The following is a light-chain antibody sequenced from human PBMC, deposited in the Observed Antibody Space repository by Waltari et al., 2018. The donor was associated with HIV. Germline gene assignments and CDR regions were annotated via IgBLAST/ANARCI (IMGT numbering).Light chain of an antibody. CDR2: ASS. CDR3: QQADGLPWT. V-gene: IGKV1-12*01. Sequence: DIQMTQSTFFVSASVGDRVTITCRASQAISSWLTLYQQRPGAAPKLLIYASSTLQSGVPTRFSGGRSGANFTLTISSLQPEDFATYFCQQADGLPWTFGQGTKVEMK. CDR1: QAISSW. J-gene: IGKJ1*01.